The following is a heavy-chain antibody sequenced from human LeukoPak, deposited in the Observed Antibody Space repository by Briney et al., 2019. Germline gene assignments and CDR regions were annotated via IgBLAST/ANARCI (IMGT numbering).Heavy chain of an antibody. CDR3: VGEGLL. J-gene: IGHJ4*02. D-gene: IGHD2-8*02. CDR1: GFTFSNYN. V-gene: IGHV3-48*01. Sequence: PGGSLRLSCAVSGFTFSNYNMNWVRQAPGKGLEWVSYISRSSGTVNYADSVKGRFTISRDNAKNSLYLQMNSLRAEDTAVYYCVGEGLLWGQGTLVTVSS. CDR2: ISRSSGTV.